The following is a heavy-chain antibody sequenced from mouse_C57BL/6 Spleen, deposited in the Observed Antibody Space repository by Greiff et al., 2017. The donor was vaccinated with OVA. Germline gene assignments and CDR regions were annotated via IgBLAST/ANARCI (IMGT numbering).Heavy chain of an antibody. Sequence: EVMLVESEGGLVQPGSSMKLSCTASGFTFSDYYMAWVRQVPEKGLEWVANINYDGSSTYYLDSLKSRFIISRDNAKNILYLQMSSLKSEDTATYYCARGYYGSSYRYFDVWGTGTTVTVSS. V-gene: IGHV5-16*01. CDR2: INYDGSST. D-gene: IGHD1-1*01. J-gene: IGHJ1*03. CDR3: ARGYYGSSYRYFDV. CDR1: GFTFSDYY.